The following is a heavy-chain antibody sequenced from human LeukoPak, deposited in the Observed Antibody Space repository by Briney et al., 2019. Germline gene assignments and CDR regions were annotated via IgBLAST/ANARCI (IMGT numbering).Heavy chain of an antibody. CDR1: GYTFTSYG. D-gene: IGHD5-18*01. V-gene: IGHV1-18*01. Sequence: GASVKVSCKASGYTFTSYGISWVRQAPGQGLEWMGWISAYNGNTNYAQKLQGRVTMTTDTSTSTAYMELRSLRSDDTAVYYCARDRSPGLNPQNSYGDYWGQGTLVTVSS. CDR2: ISAYNGNT. J-gene: IGHJ4*02. CDR3: ARDRSPGLNPQNSYGDY.